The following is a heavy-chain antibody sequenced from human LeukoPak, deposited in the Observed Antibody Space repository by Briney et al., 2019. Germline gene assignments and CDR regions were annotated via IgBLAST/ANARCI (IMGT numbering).Heavy chain of an antibody. Sequence: GGSLRLSCAAPGFSFNTYGMNWVRQAPGKGLEWVSSITRSGDSTYYADSVKGRFTITRDNSKNTVYLQMNSLRAEDTAVYHCAKGMGYTTSGWYFDYWGQGTVVTVSS. CDR2: ITRSGDST. CDR3: AKGMGYTTSGWYFDY. V-gene: IGHV3-23*01. J-gene: IGHJ4*02. D-gene: IGHD3-16*02. CDR1: GFSFNTYG.